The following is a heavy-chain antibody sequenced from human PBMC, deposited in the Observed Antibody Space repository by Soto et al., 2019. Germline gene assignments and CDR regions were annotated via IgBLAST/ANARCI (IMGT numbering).Heavy chain of an antibody. CDR3: AKGESFSSGYYFDY. V-gene: IGHV3-23*01. J-gene: IGHJ4*02. CDR1: GFTFRSYA. CDR2: LSGSGGGM. D-gene: IGHD3-22*01. Sequence: GSLRLSCVASGFTFRSYAMSGVRQAPGQGLEWVSVLSGSGGGMYYADSVKGRFTISRDNSNNTLFLHMNSLRAEDTAVYYCAKGESFSSGYYFDYWGQGPMLTV.